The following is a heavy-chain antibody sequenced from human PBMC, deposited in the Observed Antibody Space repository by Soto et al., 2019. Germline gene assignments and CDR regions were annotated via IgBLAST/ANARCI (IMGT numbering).Heavy chain of an antibody. J-gene: IGHJ4*02. Sequence: EVQLLESGGGLVQPGGSLRLSCAASAFTFSNYAMSWVRQTPGKGLEWVSTISGGGGNTYYPDSVKGRFTISRDNAKDAVYLQMNSLRAEDRAIYYCAKERLGRGADYWGQGALVTVTS. CDR3: AKERLGRGADY. V-gene: IGHV3-23*01. CDR1: AFTFSNYA. CDR2: ISGGGGNT.